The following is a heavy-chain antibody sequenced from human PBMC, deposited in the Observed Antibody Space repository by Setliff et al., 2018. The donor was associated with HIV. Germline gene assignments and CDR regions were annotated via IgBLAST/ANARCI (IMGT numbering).Heavy chain of an antibody. CDR2: ISSSGNT. CDR3: AKTIGRYFDI. J-gene: IGHJ3*02. Sequence: SETLSLTCTVSGGSISSTSYYWGWIRQPPGTGLEWIGSISSSGNTYYNPSLKSRVTTSVDTPKNQFSLKLNSVTAADTAVYYCAKTIGRYFDIWGRGTVVTVSS. D-gene: IGHD1-26*01. CDR1: GGSISSTSYY. V-gene: IGHV4-39*01.